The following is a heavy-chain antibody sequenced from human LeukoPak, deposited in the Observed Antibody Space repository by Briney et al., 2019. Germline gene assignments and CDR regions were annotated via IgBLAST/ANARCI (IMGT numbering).Heavy chain of an antibody. Sequence: GASVKVSCKASGYTFTSYDINWVRQATGQGLEWMGWMNPNSGNTGYAQKFQGRVTITRNTSISTAYMELSSLRSEDTAVYYCARDKEMEDYYDSSGYSYWGQGTLVTVSS. CDR2: MNPNSGNT. D-gene: IGHD3-22*01. CDR1: GYTFTSYD. J-gene: IGHJ4*02. CDR3: ARDKEMEDYYDSSGYSY. V-gene: IGHV1-8*03.